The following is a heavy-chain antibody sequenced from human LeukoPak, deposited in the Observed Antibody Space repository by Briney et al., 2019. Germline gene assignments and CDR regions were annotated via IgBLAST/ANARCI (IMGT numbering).Heavy chain of an antibody. CDR2: ISAYNGDT. D-gene: IGHD3-22*01. J-gene: IGHJ4*02. CDR1: GFTFTNFG. CDR3: ARDFSNTSGFKVVVDY. Sequence: ASLRVSCKASGFTFTNFGIAWVRQAPGQGVEWLGWISAYNGDTKYAQRLQGRVTITTDTSTTTAYMELRSVTSADTAVYYCARDFSNTSGFKVVVDYWGQGTLVTVSS. V-gene: IGHV1-18*01.